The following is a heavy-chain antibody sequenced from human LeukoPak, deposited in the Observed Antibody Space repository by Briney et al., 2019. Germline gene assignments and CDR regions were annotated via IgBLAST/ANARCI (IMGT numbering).Heavy chain of an antibody. CDR3: ARTSGDPFNY. D-gene: IGHD4-17*01. CDR1: GFTFSTYW. V-gene: IGHV3-7*01. Sequence: GGSLRLSCAASGFTFSTYWMSWVRQAPGKGLEWVANINEDGSEKYYVDSVKGRFTISRDNARNSLYVQMNSLRAEDTAVYYCARTSGDPFNYWGQGTLVTVPS. CDR2: INEDGSEK. J-gene: IGHJ4*02.